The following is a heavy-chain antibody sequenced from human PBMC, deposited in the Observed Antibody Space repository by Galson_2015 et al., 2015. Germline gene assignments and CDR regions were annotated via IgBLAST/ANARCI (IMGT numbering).Heavy chain of an antibody. CDR3: AKEGGMDSSSWYLEGYYFDY. CDR2: ISGSGGST. J-gene: IGHJ4*02. D-gene: IGHD6-13*01. CDR1: GFTFSSYA. V-gene: IGHV3-23*01. Sequence: SLRLSCAASGFTFSSYAMSWVRQAPGKGLEWVSAISGSGGSTYYADSVKGRFTISRDNSKNTLYLQMNSLRAEDTAVYYCAKEGGMDSSSWYLEGYYFDYWGQGALVTVSS.